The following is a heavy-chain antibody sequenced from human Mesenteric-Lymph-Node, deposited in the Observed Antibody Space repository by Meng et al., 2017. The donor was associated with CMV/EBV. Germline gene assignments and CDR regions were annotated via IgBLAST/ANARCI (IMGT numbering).Heavy chain of an antibody. CDR2: INANSGGT. D-gene: IGHD5-24*01. CDR1: GYTFTDFY. CDR3: ARDNGYTFAF. J-gene: IGHJ4*02. V-gene: IGHV1-2*06. Sequence: VSCKASGYTFTDFYMHWVRQAPGQGLEWMGRINANSGGTDYAQKFKGRVAMTRDTSSSTAYMELSSLRSDDTALYYCARDNGYTFAFWGQGALVTVSS.